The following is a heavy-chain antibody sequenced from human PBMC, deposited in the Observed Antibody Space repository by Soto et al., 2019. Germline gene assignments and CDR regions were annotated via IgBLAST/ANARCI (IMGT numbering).Heavy chain of an antibody. CDR1: GDSGACNAAA. V-gene: IGHV6-1*01. D-gene: IGHD6-13*01. J-gene: IGHJ3*02. CDR3: ARSWYRGFDI. CDR2: TYYRSKWYN. Sequence: SCTLTCGVSGDSGACNAAAWKWIRQSPSRGLEWLGRTYYRSKWYNDYAVSVKSRITVNPDTSKNQFSLQLNSVTPEDTAVYYCARSWYRGFDILGQGTMVTVSS.